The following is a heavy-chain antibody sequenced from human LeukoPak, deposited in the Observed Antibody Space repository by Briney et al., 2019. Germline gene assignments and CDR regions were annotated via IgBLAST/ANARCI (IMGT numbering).Heavy chain of an antibody. J-gene: IGHJ3*02. Sequence: PSETLSLTCVVSGGSISSGGYSWSWIRQPPGKGLEWIAYIYYSGSSYYNPSLKSRVTISVDTSKNQFSLRLSSVTSADTAVYYCARAGYGDYSGAFDIWGQGTMVTVSS. V-gene: IGHV4-30-4*07. CDR2: IYYSGSS. D-gene: IGHD4-17*01. CDR3: ARAGYGDYSGAFDI. CDR1: GGSISSGGYS.